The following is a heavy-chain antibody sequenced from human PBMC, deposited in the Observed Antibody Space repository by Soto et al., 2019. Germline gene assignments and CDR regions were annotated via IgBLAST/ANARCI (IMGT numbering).Heavy chain of an antibody. V-gene: IGHV3-23*01. CDR3: ARDYDFWSGYYDY. D-gene: IGHD3-3*01. CDR2: ISGSGGST. Sequence: EVQLLESGGGLVQPGGSPRLSCAASGFTFSSYAMSWVRQAPGKGLEWVSAISGSGGSTYYADSVKGRFTISRDNSKNTLYLQMNSLRAEDTAVYYCARDYDFWSGYYDYWGQGTLVTVSS. J-gene: IGHJ4*02. CDR1: GFTFSSYA.